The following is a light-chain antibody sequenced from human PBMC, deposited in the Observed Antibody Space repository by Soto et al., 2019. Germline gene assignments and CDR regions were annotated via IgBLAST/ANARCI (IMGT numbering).Light chain of an antibody. CDR2: DAS. CDR1: QSISSW. J-gene: IGKJ4*01. Sequence: DIQMTQSPSTLSASVGDRVTITCRASQSISSWLAWYQQKPGKAPKLLIYDASSLESGAPSRFSGSGSGTEFTLTISSLHADDFATYYCQQFNSYPLTFGGGTKVEIK. V-gene: IGKV1-5*01. CDR3: QQFNSYPLT.